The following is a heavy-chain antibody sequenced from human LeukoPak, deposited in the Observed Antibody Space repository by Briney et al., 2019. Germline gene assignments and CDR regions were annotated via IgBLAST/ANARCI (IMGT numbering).Heavy chain of an antibody. CDR1: GFTFSSYG. CDR2: IRYDGSNK. Sequence: GGSLRLSCAASGFTFSSYGMHWVRQAPGKGLEWVAFIRYDGSNKYYADSVKGRFTISRDNSKNTLYLQMNSLRAEDTAVYYCANVGSIAVPAWGQGTLVTVSS. J-gene: IGHJ4*02. V-gene: IGHV3-30*02. D-gene: IGHD6-19*01. CDR3: ANVGSIAVPA.